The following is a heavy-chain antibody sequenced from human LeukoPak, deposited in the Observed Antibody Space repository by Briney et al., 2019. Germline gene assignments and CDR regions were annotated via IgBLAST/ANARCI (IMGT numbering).Heavy chain of an antibody. V-gene: IGHV3-21*01. J-gene: IGHJ4*02. D-gene: IGHD6-19*01. CDR3: SGYSSGWTYYFDY. CDR2: IRSSSSYI. Sequence: GGSLRLSCAASGFTFSSYSMNWVRQAPGKGLEWVSSIRSSSSYIYYADSVKGRFTISRDNAKNSLYLQMNSLRAEDTAVYYCSGYSSGWTYYFDYWGQGTLVTVSS. CDR1: GFTFSSYS.